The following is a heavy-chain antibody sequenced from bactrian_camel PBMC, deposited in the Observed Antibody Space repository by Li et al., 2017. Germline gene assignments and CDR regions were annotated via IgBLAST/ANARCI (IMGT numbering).Heavy chain of an antibody. J-gene: IGHJ6*01. V-gene: IGHV3S54*01. D-gene: IGHD4*01. CDR2: IDTGDGST. CDR1: GIDFTTSC. Sequence: HVQLVESGGGSVQAGGSLRLSCVASGIDFTTSCLAWFRQVPGKEREGVAAIDTGDGSTYYLNSVEGRFTISHDNAKNTLYLQMNSLKPEDTAIYYCAVCGSKASIAMAEAFLEADFAYWGQGTQVTVS. CDR3: AVCGSKASIAMAEAFLEADFAY.